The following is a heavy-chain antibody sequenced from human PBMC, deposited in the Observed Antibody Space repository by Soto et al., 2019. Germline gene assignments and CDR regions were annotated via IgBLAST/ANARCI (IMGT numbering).Heavy chain of an antibody. CDR2: VFYTGFT. CDR1: GASISGSYYY. CDR3: ANSQKGYNWNYFDN. Sequence: SETLSLTCAVSGASISGSYYYWAWLRQSPGKGPEWIGSVFYTGFTSYNPSLESRVSVSVDTSKSQFSLKLSAVTAADTAVYYCANSQKGYNWNYFDNWGQGALVTVSS. V-gene: IGHV4-39*01. J-gene: IGHJ4*02. D-gene: IGHD1-20*01.